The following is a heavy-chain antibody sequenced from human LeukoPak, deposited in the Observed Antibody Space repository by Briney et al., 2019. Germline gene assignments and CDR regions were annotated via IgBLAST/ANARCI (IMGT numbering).Heavy chain of an antibody. D-gene: IGHD3-9*01. CDR3: ARHTAFSDILSWFDP. CDR2: IYAGDSQT. V-gene: IGHV5-51*01. CDR1: GYSFTSYW. J-gene: IGHJ5*02. Sequence: GESLKISCKGSGYSFTSYWIAWVRQMPGKGLEWMGIIYAGDSQTRYSPSFQGQVTISADKSISTAYLQWSSLKASDTAMYYCARHTAFSDILSWFDPWGQGTLVTVSS.